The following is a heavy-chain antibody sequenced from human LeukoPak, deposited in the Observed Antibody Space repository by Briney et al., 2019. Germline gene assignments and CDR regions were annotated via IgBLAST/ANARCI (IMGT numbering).Heavy chain of an antibody. Sequence: GGSLRLSCAASGFTFDDYRMSWVRQAPGKGLEWVSVISGIGGSAYYADSVEGRFTISRDNSKNTLSLQMNSLRAEDTAVYYCAKDGTVAGLHYYFGYWGQGTQVTVSS. CDR1: GFTFDDYR. V-gene: IGHV3-23*01. CDR2: ISGIGGSA. CDR3: AKDGTVAGLHYYFGY. D-gene: IGHD6-19*01. J-gene: IGHJ4*02.